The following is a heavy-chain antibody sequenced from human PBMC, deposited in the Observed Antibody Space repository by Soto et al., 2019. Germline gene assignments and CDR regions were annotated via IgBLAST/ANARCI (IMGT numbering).Heavy chain of an antibody. CDR3: PRVPSGGYAFSLDDY. CDR1: GFTFSSYW. V-gene: IGHV3-74*01. CDR2: INSDGSST. D-gene: IGHD5-12*01. J-gene: IGHJ4*02. Sequence: PGGSLRLSCAASGFTFSSYWMHWVRHAPGKGLMWVSRINSDGSSTTYADSVKGRFTISRDNAKNTLYLQMNSLRADDTAVYYCPRVPSGGYAFSLDDYWGPGALVTVSS.